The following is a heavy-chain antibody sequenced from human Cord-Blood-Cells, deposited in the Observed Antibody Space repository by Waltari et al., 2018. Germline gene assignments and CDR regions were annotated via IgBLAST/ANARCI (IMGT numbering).Heavy chain of an antibody. J-gene: IGHJ4*02. D-gene: IGHD2-2*02. CDR2: INQSGRT. V-gene: IGHV4-34*01. CDR1: GGSFSGYY. Sequence: QVQLQQWGAGLLKPSETLSLTCAVYGGSFSGYYWSWLRPPPGKGQGWIGEINQSGRTNSNPSLNSRVTISVDTSKNQFSLKLSSVTAADTAVYYCARGYCSSTSCYTRRGNYFDYWGQGTLVTVSS. CDR3: ARGYCSSTSCYTRRGNYFDY.